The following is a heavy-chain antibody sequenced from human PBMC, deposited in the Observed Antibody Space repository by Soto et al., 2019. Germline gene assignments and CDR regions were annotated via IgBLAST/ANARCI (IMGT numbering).Heavy chain of an antibody. CDR2: ISGSGGST. CDR1: GFTFSSYA. D-gene: IGHD3-9*01. J-gene: IGHJ4*02. CDR3: AKDNPRGRQYYDILTGLDY. V-gene: IGHV3-23*01. Sequence: PGGSLRLSCAASGFTFSSYAMSWVRQAPGKGLEWVSAISGSGGSTYYADSVKGRFTISRDNSKNTLYLQMNSLRAEDTAVYYCAKDNPRGRQYYDILTGLDYWGQGTLVTVSS.